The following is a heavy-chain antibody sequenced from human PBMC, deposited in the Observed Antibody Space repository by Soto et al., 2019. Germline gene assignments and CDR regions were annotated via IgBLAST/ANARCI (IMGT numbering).Heavy chain of an antibody. J-gene: IGHJ6*02. CDR1: GYTFTSYY. V-gene: IGHV1-46*01. CDR3: ARAGTIFGVVIINPIGMDV. Sequence: ASVKVSCKASGYTFTSYYMHWVRQAPGQGLEWMGIINPSGGSTSYAQKFQGRVTMTRGTSTSTVYMELSSLRSEDTAVYYCARAGTIFGVVIINPIGMDVWGQGTTVTVSS. CDR2: INPSGGST. D-gene: IGHD3-3*01.